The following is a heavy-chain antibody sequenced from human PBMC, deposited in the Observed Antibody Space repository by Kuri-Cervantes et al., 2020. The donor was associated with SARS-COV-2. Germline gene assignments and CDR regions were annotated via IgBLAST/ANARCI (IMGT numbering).Heavy chain of an antibody. CDR3: ARDLYYYDSSGPEGYYHYGMDV. J-gene: IGHJ6*02. Sequence: SVKVSCKASGGTFSSYAISWVRQAPGQGLEWMGGIIPIFGTANYAQKFQGRVTITADKSTSTAYMELSSLRSEDTAVYYCARDLYYYDSSGPEGYYHYGMDVWGQGTTVTVSS. D-gene: IGHD3-22*01. V-gene: IGHV1-69*06. CDR2: IIPIFGTA. CDR1: GGTFSSYA.